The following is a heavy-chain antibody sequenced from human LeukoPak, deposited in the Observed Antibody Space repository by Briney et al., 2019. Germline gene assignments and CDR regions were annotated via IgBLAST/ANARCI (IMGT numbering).Heavy chain of an antibody. J-gene: IGHJ4*02. CDR2: IFPSGGEI. D-gene: IGHD3-22*01. CDR1: GFTFSTFA. Sequence: GGSLRLSYEASGFTFSTFAMIWVRQPPGKGLEWVSSIFPSGGEIHYADSVRGRFTISRDNSKSTLSLQMNSLRAEDTAVYYCAKDLYYDSSGPAPVYFDYWGQGTLVTVSS. V-gene: IGHV3-23*01. CDR3: AKDLYYDSSGPAPVYFDY.